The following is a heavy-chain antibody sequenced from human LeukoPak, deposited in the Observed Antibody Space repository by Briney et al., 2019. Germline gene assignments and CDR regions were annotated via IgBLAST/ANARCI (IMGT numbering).Heavy chain of an antibody. CDR3: ARSGDVDTAMVAFDY. J-gene: IGHJ4*02. CDR1: GFTVSSNY. Sequence: GGSLRLSCAASGFTVSSNYMSWVRQAPGKGLEWVSVIYSGGSTYYAESVKGRFTISRDNSKNTLYLQMNSLRAEDTAVYYCARSGDVDTAMVAFDYWGQGTLVTVSS. V-gene: IGHV3-66*01. D-gene: IGHD5-18*01. CDR2: IYSGGST.